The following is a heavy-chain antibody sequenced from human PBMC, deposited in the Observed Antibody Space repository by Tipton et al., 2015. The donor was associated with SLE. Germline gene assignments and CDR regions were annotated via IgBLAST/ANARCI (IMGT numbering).Heavy chain of an antibody. CDR1: GGSMRSPYY. J-gene: IGHJ4*02. CDR2: IYYSGST. CDR3: ARAAGRDGYSSSWAPFDY. D-gene: IGHD6-13*01. V-gene: IGHV4-38-2*02. Sequence: TLSLTCIVSGGSMRSPYYWGWMRQSPEKGLEWIGSIYYSGSTYYNPSLKSRVTISVDTSKNQFSLKLSSATAADTAVYYCARAAGRDGYSSSWAPFDYWGQGTLVAVSS.